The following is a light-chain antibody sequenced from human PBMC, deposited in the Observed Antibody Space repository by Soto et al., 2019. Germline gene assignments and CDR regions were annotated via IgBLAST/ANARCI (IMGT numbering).Light chain of an antibody. CDR1: SSNIGTNY. V-gene: IGLV1-44*01. Sequence: QSVLTQPPSASGTPGQRVTISCSGSSSNIGTNYVYWYQQLPGTAPKLLMYNNIRRTSGVPDRFSGSKSGTSVSLAISGLQSEDEADYYCAAWDDSLNAWVFGGGTKLTVL. J-gene: IGLJ3*02. CDR3: AAWDDSLNAWV. CDR2: NNI.